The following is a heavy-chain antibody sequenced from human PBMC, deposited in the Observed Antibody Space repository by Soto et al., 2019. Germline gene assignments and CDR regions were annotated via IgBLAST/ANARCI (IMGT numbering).Heavy chain of an antibody. CDR1: GYTFTSYA. CDR2: INAGNGNT. V-gene: IGHV1-3*01. Sequence: QVQLVQSGAEVKKPGASVKVSCKASGYTFTSYAMHWVRQAPGQRLEWMGWINAGNGNTKYSQKFQGRVTITRDTSASTAYMELSSLRSEDTAVYYCARDRRDSTCGVDYWGQGTLVTVSS. D-gene: IGHD2-21*01. J-gene: IGHJ4*02. CDR3: ARDRRDSTCGVDY.